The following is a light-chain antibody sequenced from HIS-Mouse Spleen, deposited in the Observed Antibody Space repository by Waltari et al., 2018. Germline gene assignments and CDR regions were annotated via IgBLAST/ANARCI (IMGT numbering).Light chain of an antibody. CDR1: ALPKKY. J-gene: IGLJ2*01. Sequence: SYELTQPPSVSVSPGQTARITCSGDALPKKYAYWYQQKSGQAPVLVIYEDSKRPSGIPGRFSGSSSGTKATLTIRGAQVEDEADYYCYSTDSSGNHRVFGGGTKLTVL. CDR2: EDS. V-gene: IGLV3-10*01. CDR3: YSTDSSGNHRV.